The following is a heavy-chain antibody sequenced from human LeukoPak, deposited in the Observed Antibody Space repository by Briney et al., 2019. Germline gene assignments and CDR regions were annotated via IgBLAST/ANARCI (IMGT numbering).Heavy chain of an antibody. V-gene: IGHV4-39*01. CDR3: ARGFYSNHPCDY. Sequence: PSETLSLTCTVSGGSISSSSYYWGWIRQPPGKGLEWIGSIYYSGSTYYNPSLKSRVTISVDTSKNQFSLKLSSVTAADTAVYYCARGFYSNHPCDYWGQGTLVTVSS. CDR1: GGSISSSSYY. CDR2: IYYSGST. J-gene: IGHJ4*02. D-gene: IGHD4-11*01.